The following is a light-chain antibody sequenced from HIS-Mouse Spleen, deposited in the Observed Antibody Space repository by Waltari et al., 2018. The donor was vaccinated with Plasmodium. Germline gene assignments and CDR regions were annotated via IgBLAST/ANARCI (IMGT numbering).Light chain of an antibody. CDR1: RSNIGSNT. CDR2: SNN. Sequence: QSVLTQPPSASRTPGQRVTISCSGSRSNIGSNTANWYQQLPGTAPKLLIYSNNQRPSGVPDRFSGSKSGTSASLAISGLQSEDEADYYCAAWDDSLNGVVFGGGTKLTVL. CDR3: AAWDDSLNGVV. V-gene: IGLV1-44*01. J-gene: IGLJ2*01.